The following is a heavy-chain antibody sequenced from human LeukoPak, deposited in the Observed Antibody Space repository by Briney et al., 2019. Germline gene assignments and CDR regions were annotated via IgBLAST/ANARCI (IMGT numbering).Heavy chain of an antibody. CDR1: GDSISNYY. Sequence: SETLSLTCTVSGDSISNYYWSWIRQPPGKGLEWIGCFYYTGSTNYNPSLKSRVAISVDTSKNQFSLRLSSVTAADTAVYYCVRGAGWLPDYWGQGTLVTVSS. CDR2: FYYTGST. CDR3: VRGAGWLPDY. D-gene: IGHD6-19*01. V-gene: IGHV4-59*01. J-gene: IGHJ4*02.